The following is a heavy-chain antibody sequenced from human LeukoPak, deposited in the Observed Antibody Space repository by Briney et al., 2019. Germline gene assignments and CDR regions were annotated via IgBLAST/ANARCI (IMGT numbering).Heavy chain of an antibody. V-gene: IGHV4-34*01. Sequence: GSLRLSCAASGFTFSSYAMSWIRQPPGKGLEWIGEINHSGSTNYNPPLKSRVTISVDTSKNQFSLKLSSVTAADTAVYYCAREMVRAEDYWGQGTLVTVSS. CDR2: INHSGST. CDR3: AREMVRAEDY. J-gene: IGHJ4*02. D-gene: IGHD3-10*01. CDR1: GFTFSSYA.